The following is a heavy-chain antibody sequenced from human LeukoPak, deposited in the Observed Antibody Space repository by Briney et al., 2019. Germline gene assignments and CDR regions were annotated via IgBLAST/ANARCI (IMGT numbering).Heavy chain of an antibody. Sequence: ASVKVSCRASGYTFTSYGISWVRQAPGQGLEWMGWISAYNGNTNYAQKLQGRVTMTTDTSTSTAYMELRGLRSDDTAVYYCARDHSSSWYYGAFDIWGQGTMVTVSS. D-gene: IGHD6-13*01. CDR3: ARDHSSSWYYGAFDI. V-gene: IGHV1-18*01. CDR1: GYTFTSYG. J-gene: IGHJ3*02. CDR2: ISAYNGNT.